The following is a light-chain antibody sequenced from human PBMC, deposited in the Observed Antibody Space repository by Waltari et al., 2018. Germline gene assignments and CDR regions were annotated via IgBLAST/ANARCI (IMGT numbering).Light chain of an antibody. CDR3: QQRSNWPPIT. CDR2: DAS. CDR1: QRVSSY. Sequence: EIVLTQSPATLSLSPGERATLSCRASQRVSSYLAWYQQKPGQAPRLLIYDASNRATGIPARCSGSGAGTDFTLTISSLEPEDVAVYYCQQRSNWPPITFGQGTRLEIK. V-gene: IGKV3-11*01. J-gene: IGKJ5*01.